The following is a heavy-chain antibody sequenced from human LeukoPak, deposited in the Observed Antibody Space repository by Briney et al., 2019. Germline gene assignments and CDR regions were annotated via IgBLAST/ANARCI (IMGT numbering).Heavy chain of an antibody. D-gene: IGHD3-22*01. CDR1: GFTFSSYA. J-gene: IGHJ2*01. CDR2: ISGSGGST. V-gene: IGHV3-23*01. CDR3: ARPLDYYDSSGYYLSSDWYFDL. Sequence: GGSLRLSFAASGFTFSSYAMSWVRQAPGKGLEWVSAISGSGGSTYYADSVKGRFTISRDNSKNTLYLQMNSLRAEDTAVYYCARPLDYYDSSGYYLSSDWYFDLWGRGTLVTVSS.